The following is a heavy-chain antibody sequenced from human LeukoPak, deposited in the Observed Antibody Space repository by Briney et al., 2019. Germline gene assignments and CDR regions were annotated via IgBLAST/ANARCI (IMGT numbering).Heavy chain of an antibody. D-gene: IGHD3-3*01. CDR3: PKDMGRSGHTHFDY. J-gene: IGHJ4*02. Sequence: PGRSLRLSCAASGFTFDDYAMHWVRQAPGKGLEWVSGISWNSGSIGYADSVKGRFTISRDNAKNSLYLQMNTLRAEDTALYYCPKDMGRSGHTHFDYWGQGTLVTVSS. V-gene: IGHV3-9*01. CDR2: ISWNSGSI. CDR1: GFTFDDYA.